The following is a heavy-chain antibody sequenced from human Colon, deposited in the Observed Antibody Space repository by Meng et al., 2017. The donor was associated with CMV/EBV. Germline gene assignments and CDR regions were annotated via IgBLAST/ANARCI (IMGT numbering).Heavy chain of an antibody. Sequence: GGSLRLSCAASGFTFNSYGMHWVRQAPGKGLEWVALISYDGSKKYYRDSVKGRFTISRDNSRNALYLQMNSLKPEDTALYYCAKDVVTAAMWGAWGRGMDVWGQGTTVTVSS. CDR2: ISYDGSKK. V-gene: IGHV3-30*18. CDR3: AKDVVTAAMWGAWGRGMDV. D-gene: IGHD2-2*01. CDR1: GFTFNSYG. J-gene: IGHJ6*02.